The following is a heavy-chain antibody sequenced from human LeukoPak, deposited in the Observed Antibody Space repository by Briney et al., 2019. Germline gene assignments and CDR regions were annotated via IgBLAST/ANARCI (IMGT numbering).Heavy chain of an antibody. CDR1: GGSISSYY. D-gene: IGHD3-16*01. V-gene: IGHV4-59*01. J-gene: IGHJ5*02. CDR2: IYYSGST. Sequence: PSETLSLTCTVSGGSISSYYWSWIRQPPGKGLEWIGYIYYSGSTNYNPSLKSRVTISVDTSKNQFSLKLSSVTAADTAVYYCARATLEGGHWFDPWGQGTLVTVSS. CDR3: ARATLEGGHWFDP.